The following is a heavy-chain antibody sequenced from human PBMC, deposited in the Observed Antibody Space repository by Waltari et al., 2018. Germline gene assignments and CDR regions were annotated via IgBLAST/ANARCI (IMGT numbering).Heavy chain of an antibody. CDR1: GGTFSTST. J-gene: IGHJ3*01. CDR2: IIPILNIT. Sequence: VQLVQSGAEVKKPGSSVQVSCKASGGTFSTSTFSWVRQAPGEGLEWVGRIIPILNITDYPQKFQGRVTITADKSTSTTYMDLSSLRSEDTAVYFCARADDGAFDLWGPGSMVIVSS. V-gene: IGHV1-69*02. CDR3: ARADDGAFDL.